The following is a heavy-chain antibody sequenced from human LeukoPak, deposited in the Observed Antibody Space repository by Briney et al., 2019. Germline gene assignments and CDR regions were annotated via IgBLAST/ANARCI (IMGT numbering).Heavy chain of an antibody. D-gene: IGHD3-3*01. J-gene: IGHJ5*02. Sequence: SVKVSCKASGGTFSSYAISWVRQAPGQGLEWMGRIVPILGIANYAQKFQGRVTITADKSTSTAYMELSSLRSEDTAVYYCARGVFGFWSGYYTSWGQGTLVTVSS. CDR3: ARGVFGFWSGYYTS. CDR1: GGTFSSYA. V-gene: IGHV1-69*04. CDR2: IVPILGIA.